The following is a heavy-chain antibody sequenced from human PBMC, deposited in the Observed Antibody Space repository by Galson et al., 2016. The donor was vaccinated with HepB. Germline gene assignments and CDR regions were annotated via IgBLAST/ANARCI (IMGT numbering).Heavy chain of an antibody. CDR1: GFSLSTSKMG. CDR2: IYWDDDK. CDR3: ARVIRGVVYPDWFDP. J-gene: IGHJ5*02. V-gene: IGHV2-5*02. D-gene: IGHD3-10*01. Sequence: LVKPTQTLTLTCTFSGFSLSTSKMGVGWIRQPPGKALEWLALIYWDDDKRYSPSLKSRLSITKDTSKNQVVLTMTNMDPVDTATYYCARVIRGVVYPDWFDPWGQGTLVTVSS.